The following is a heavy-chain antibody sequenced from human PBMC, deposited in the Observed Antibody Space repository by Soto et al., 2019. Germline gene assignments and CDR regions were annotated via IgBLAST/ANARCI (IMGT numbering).Heavy chain of an antibody. CDR1: GGSFRGYY. CDR2: INHSGST. D-gene: IGHD2-2*03. CDR3: ARVDVHYYFDY. Sequence: SETLSLTCAVYGGSFRGYYWSWIRQPPGKGLEWIGEINHSGSTNYNPSLKSRVTISVDTSKHQFSLKLSSVTAADTAVYYCARVDVHYYFDYWGQGTLVTVSS. J-gene: IGHJ4*02. V-gene: IGHV4-34*01.